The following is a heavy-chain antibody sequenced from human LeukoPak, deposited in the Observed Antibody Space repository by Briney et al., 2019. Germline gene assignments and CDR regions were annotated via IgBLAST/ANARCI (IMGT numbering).Heavy chain of an antibody. CDR2: ISGSGGST. V-gene: IGHV3-23*01. CDR3: AKDFRDGSSSFDY. Sequence: GGSLRLSCAASGFTFSSYAMSWVRQAPGKGREWVSAISGSGGSTYYADSVKGRFTISRDNSKNTLYLQMNSLRAEDTAVYYCAKDFRDGSSSFDYWGQGTLVTVSS. J-gene: IGHJ4*02. D-gene: IGHD6-6*01. CDR1: GFTFSSYA.